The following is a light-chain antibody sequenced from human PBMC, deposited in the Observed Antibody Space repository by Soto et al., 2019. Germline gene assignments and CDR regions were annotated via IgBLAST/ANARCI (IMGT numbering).Light chain of an antibody. Sequence: DIQLTQSPSSLSASVGDKVTITCRASQSIRSYLNWVQQKPGKAPKLLIYAASSLQSGVPSRFSGSGSGTDFTLTISSLEPEDFATFYCQQSFNTPLTFGGGTKVDIK. CDR3: QQSFNTPLT. CDR2: AAS. CDR1: QSIRSY. V-gene: IGKV1-39*01. J-gene: IGKJ4*01.